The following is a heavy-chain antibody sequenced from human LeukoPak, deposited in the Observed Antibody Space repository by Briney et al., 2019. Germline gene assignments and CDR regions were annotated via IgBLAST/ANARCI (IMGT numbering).Heavy chain of an antibody. V-gene: IGHV3-9*01. CDR1: GFSFSDFG. Sequence: GGSLRLSCAASGFSFSDFGMGWVRQAPGKRLEWVSGINWNSGSIAYADSVKGRFTISRDNAENSLYLQMNSPTVEDTALYYCAKDLIRDTGILIPGHWGQGTQVTVSS. J-gene: IGHJ4*02. CDR2: INWNSGSI. D-gene: IGHD3-16*02. CDR3: AKDLIRDTGILIPGH.